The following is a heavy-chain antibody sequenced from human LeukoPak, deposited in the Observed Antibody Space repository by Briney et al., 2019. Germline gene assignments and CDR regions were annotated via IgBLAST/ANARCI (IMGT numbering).Heavy chain of an antibody. D-gene: IGHD3-22*01. CDR1: GFTFSSYA. Sequence: GGSLRLSCAASGFTFSSYAMHWVRQAPGKGLEWVAVISYDGSNKYYADSVKGRFTISRDNSKNTLYLQMNSLRAEDTAVYYCARDYYDSSGYPDYWGQGTLVTASS. CDR2: ISYDGSNK. J-gene: IGHJ4*02. V-gene: IGHV3-30-3*01. CDR3: ARDYYDSSGYPDY.